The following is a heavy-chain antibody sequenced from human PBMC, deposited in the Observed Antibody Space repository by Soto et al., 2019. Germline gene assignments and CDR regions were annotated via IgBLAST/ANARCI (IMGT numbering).Heavy chain of an antibody. J-gene: IGHJ5*02. CDR3: ARGLYGVEEVWFDP. V-gene: IGHV1-2*04. Sequence: GASVKVSCKASGYTFTGYYMHWVRQAPGQGLEWMGWINPNSGGTNYAQKFQGWVTKTRHTSISTAYMELSRLRSDGTAVYYCARGLYGVEEVWFDPARQGPLGTVSS. CDR2: INPNSGGT. CDR1: GYTFTGYY. D-gene: IGHD3-3*01.